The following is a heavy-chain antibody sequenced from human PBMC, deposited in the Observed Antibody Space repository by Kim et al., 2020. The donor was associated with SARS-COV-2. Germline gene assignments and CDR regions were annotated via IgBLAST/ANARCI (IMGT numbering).Heavy chain of an antibody. V-gene: IGHV5-51*01. Sequence: GESLKISCKGSGYSFTSYWIGWVRQMPGKGLEWMGIIYPGDSDTRYSPSFQGQVTISADKSISTAYLQWSSLKASDTAMYYCASSTSISIHYYYYYGMDVWGQGTTVTVPS. CDR1: GYSFTSYW. D-gene: IGHD3-3*02. CDR3: ASSTSISIHYYYYYGMDV. CDR2: IYPGDSDT. J-gene: IGHJ6*02.